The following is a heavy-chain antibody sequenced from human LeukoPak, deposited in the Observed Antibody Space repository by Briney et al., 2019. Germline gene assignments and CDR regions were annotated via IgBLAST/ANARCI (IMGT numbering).Heavy chain of an antibody. Sequence: GGSLRLSCAASGFTFSNYAMTWVSQAPGKGLEWVSVIGRTGDIFYADSVKGRFTISRDNSKNTLYLQMNSLRAEDTAVYYCAKYQLLNNNYWRDAFDFWGQGTMVTVSS. V-gene: IGHV3-23*01. CDR1: GFTFSNYA. J-gene: IGHJ3*01. CDR3: AKYQLLNNNYWRDAFDF. CDR2: IGRTGDI. D-gene: IGHD1-1*01.